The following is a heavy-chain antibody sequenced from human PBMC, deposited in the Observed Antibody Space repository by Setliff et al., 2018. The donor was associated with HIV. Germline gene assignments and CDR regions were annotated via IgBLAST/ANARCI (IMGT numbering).Heavy chain of an antibody. CDR2: ISAYNGNT. CDR1: GYTFTSYG. J-gene: IGHJ4*02. V-gene: IGHV1-18*03. D-gene: IGHD3-10*01. Sequence: ASVKVSCKASGYTFTSYGITWVRQAPGQGLEWMGWISAYNGNTNYAQKLQGRVTLTRNTSISTAYMELSGLISEDVAVYYCARAGGLRMDRGVVSDYWGQGTLVTVSS. CDR3: ARAGGLRMDRGVVSDY.